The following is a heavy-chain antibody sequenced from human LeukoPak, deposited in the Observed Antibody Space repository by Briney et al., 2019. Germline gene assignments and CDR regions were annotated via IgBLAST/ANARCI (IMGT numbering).Heavy chain of an antibody. D-gene: IGHD3-10*01. CDR1: GFTFSSYG. V-gene: IGHV3-23*01. CDR3: AKDGMVRGVIDY. CDR2: ISGSGGST. J-gene: IGHJ4*02. Sequence: GRSLRLSCAASGFTFSSYGMSWVRQAPGKGLEWVSAISGSGGSTYYADSVKGRFTISRDNSKNTLYLQMNSLRAEDTAVYYCAKDGMVRGVIDYWGQGTLVTVSS.